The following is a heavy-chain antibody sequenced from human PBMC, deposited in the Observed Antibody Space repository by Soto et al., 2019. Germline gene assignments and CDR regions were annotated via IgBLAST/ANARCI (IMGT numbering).Heavy chain of an antibody. CDR2: IYPGDSET. D-gene: IGHD3-16*01. J-gene: IGHJ4*02. Sequence: GESLKVSCKGSGYTFTSNWIGWGRQMPWKGLEWMGIIYPGDSETRYSPSFQGQVTISADKSINTAYLQWSSLKASDTAIYYCARTFGGHLYSFDFWGQGTLVTVSS. CDR1: GYTFTSNW. CDR3: ARTFGGHLYSFDF. V-gene: IGHV5-51*01.